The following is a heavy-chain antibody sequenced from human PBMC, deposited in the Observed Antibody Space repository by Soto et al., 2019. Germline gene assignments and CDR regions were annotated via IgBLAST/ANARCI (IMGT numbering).Heavy chain of an antibody. CDR2: IYYSGST. CDR3: ARVMFGGVIAPFDY. CDR1: GGSIAYNSYY. D-gene: IGHD3-16*02. Sequence: SETLSLTCSVSGGSIAYNSYYWGWIRQPPGKGLEWIGYIYYSGSTNYNPSLKSRVTMSVDTSKNQFSLKLSSVTAADTAVYYCARVMFGGVIAPFDYWGQGTLVTVSS. J-gene: IGHJ4*02. V-gene: IGHV4-61*05.